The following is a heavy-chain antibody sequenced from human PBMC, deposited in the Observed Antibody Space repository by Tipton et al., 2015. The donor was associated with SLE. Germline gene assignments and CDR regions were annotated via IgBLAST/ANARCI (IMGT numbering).Heavy chain of an antibody. J-gene: IGHJ4*02. D-gene: IGHD5-24*01. V-gene: IGHV5-51*03. CDR3: ARSWEATTTTLGY. CDR1: GYTFTSFW. CDR2: IFPADSDT. Sequence: QSGAEVKKSGESLKISCKGSGYTFTSFWIGWVRQMPGKGLEWMALIFPADSDTRYSPSFQGQVTISADKSISTAYLHWNSLKASDTAMYYCARSWEATTTTLGYWGQGTLVTVSS.